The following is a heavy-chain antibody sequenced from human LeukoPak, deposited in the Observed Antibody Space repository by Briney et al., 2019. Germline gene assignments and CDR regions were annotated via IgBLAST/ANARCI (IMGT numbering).Heavy chain of an antibody. D-gene: IGHD4-17*01. J-gene: IGHJ3*02. CDR3: ARDLVTVTKGFDI. V-gene: IGHV4-59*11. Sequence: SETLSLTCAISAASFSSHYWTWIRQSPGKGLEWIGYISYIGSTNYNPSLKSRVTISIDTSRNQFSLKLRSVTAADTAVYYCARDLVTVTKGFDIWGQGTMVSVST. CDR1: AASFSSHY. CDR2: ISYIGST.